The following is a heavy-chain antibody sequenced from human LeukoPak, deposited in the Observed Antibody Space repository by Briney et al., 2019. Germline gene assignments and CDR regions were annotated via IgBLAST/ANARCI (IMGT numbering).Heavy chain of an antibody. J-gene: IGHJ4*02. CDR3: ARGGDYSSGWYSLDY. D-gene: IGHD6-19*01. Sequence: GGSLRLSCAASGFTVSSNYMSWVRQAPGKGLEWVSVIYSGGSTYYADSVKGRFTISRDNSKNTLYLQMNSLRAEDTAVYYRARGGDYSSGWYSLDYWGQGTLVTVSS. CDR1: GFTVSSNY. V-gene: IGHV3-53*01. CDR2: IYSGGST.